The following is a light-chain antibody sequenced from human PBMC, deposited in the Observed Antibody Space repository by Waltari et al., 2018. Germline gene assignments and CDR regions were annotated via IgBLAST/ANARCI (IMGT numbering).Light chain of an antibody. J-gene: IGKJ1*01. CDR2: AAA. V-gene: IGKV1-39*01. Sequence: DIQMTQSPSSLSASVGDRVTITCRASQSISNYLNWYQQKPGKAPQLLIYAAASLQRGVPSRFSGSNFGPDFTLTISSLHPGDFATYYCQQSFSTPRTFGQGTKVEIK. CDR3: QQSFSTPRT. CDR1: QSISNY.